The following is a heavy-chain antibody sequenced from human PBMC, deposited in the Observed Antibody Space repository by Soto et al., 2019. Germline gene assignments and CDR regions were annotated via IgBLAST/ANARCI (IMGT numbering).Heavy chain of an antibody. CDR2: IYPDDSDV. J-gene: IGHJ5*02. Sequence: LKISRLGSGYTFTDYSIAWVRQMPGKGLEWMGIIYPDDSDVRYSPSFQGQVTMSVDKSSNTAYLQWTSLKASDTAMYYCARQSSDTYSDYFDPWGQGTVVTVSS. CDR1: GYTFTDYS. CDR3: ARQSSDTYSDYFDP. V-gene: IGHV5-51*01. D-gene: IGHD2-15*01.